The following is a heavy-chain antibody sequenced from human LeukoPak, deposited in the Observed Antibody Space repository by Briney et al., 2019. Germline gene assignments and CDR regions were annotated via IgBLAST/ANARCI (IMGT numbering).Heavy chain of an antibody. D-gene: IGHD4-17*01. CDR2: IYYSGNT. J-gene: IGHJ4*02. CDR1: GGSISSGGYY. CDR3: ARVEYGDYYFDY. Sequence: SETLSLTCTVSGGSISSGGYYWSWIRQHPGKGLEWIGYIYYSGNTYYSPSLKSRITISVDTSKNQFSLKLSSVTAADTAVYYCARVEYGDYYFDYWGQGTLVTVSS. V-gene: IGHV4-30-4*08.